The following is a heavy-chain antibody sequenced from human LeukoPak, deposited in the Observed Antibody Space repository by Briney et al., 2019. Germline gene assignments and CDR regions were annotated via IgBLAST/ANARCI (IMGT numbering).Heavy chain of an antibody. J-gene: IGHJ4*02. CDR1: GFTFSSYS. CDR3: ARDIAARPFDY. Sequence: GGSLRLSCAASGFTFSSYSMNWVRQAPGKGLEWVSSISSSSSYIYYADSVKGRFTISRDNANNSLYLQMNSLRAEDTAVYYCARDIAARPFDYWGQGTLVTVSS. D-gene: IGHD6-6*01. V-gene: IGHV3-21*01. CDR2: ISSSSSYI.